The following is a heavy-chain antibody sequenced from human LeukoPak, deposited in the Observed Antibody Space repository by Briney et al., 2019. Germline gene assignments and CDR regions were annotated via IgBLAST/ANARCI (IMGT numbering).Heavy chain of an antibody. J-gene: IGHJ4*02. V-gene: IGHV3-15*01. CDR1: GLTFSNAW. CDR3: TSKAMDYYGSGSLDY. Sequence: GGSLRLSCAASGLTFSNAWMSWVRQAPGKGLEWVGRIKSKTDGGTTDYAAPVKGRFTISRDDSKNTVYLQMNSLKTEDTAVYYCTSKAMDYYGSGSLDYWGQGTLVTVST. CDR2: IKSKTDGGTT. D-gene: IGHD3-10*01.